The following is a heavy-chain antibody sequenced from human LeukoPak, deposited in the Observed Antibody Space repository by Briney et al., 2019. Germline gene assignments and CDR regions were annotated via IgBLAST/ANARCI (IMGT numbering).Heavy chain of an antibody. Sequence: ASVKVSCKTSGYTFTDFFVHWVRQAPGQGLEWMGWINPNSGATNFAQRFQGRVTLTRDTSISTAYLELSRLTSDDTAYYYCARGQYYKILTGSFQYWGQGTLVTVSS. D-gene: IGHD3-9*01. CDR2: INPNSGAT. V-gene: IGHV1-2*02. J-gene: IGHJ4*02. CDR3: ARGQYYKILTGSFQY. CDR1: GYTFTDFF.